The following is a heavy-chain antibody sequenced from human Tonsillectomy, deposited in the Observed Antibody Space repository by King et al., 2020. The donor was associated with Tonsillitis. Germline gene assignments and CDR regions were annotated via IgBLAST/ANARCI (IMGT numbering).Heavy chain of an antibody. CDR2: ISSSGSTI. J-gene: IGHJ4*02. V-gene: IGHV3-48*03. Sequence: VQLVESGGGLVQPGGSLRLSCAASGFTFSSYEMNWVRQAPGKGLEWVSYISSSGSTIYYAHSVKGRFTISRDNAKNSLYLQMNSLRAVDTAVYYCASETDPDYVGSVSLYYCGQGTLVTVSS. CDR1: GFTFSSYE. D-gene: IGHD3-10*01. CDR3: ASETDPDYVGSVSLYY.